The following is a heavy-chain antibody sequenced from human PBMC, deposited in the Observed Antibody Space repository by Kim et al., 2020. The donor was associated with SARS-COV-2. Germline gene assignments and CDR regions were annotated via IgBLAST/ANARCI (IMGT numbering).Heavy chain of an antibody. CDR2: GNT. CDR3: ARDHDGRFDY. Sequence: GNTHHNPSLKRRVNISVDTSKNQFSLKLSSVTAADTAVYYCARDHDGRFDYWGQGTLVTVSS. J-gene: IGHJ4*02. V-gene: IGHV4-30-2*05. D-gene: IGHD1-1*01.